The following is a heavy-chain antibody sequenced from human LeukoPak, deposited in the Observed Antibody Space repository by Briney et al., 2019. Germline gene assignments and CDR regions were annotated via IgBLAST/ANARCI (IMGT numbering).Heavy chain of an antibody. Sequence: GGSLRLSCAASGFTFSTYAVNWVRQAPGKGLEWVSAIAGSGGATYYADSVKGRFTISRDNSKNTLYLQMSSLRAEDTAVYYCAKAYGSGENWFDPWGQGTLVTVSS. J-gene: IGHJ5*02. CDR1: GFTFSTYA. V-gene: IGHV3-23*01. CDR2: IAGSGGAT. D-gene: IGHD3-10*01. CDR3: AKAYGSGENWFDP.